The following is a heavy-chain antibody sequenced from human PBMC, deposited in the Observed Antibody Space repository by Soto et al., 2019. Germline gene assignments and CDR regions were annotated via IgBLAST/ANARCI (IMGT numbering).Heavy chain of an antibody. CDR3: ARASNYDILTGYYPTYFDY. Sequence: QVQLQESGPGLVKPSGTLSLTCAVSGGSISSSNWWSWVRQPPGKGLEWIGEIYHSGSTNYNPSLKSRVTISVDKSKNQFSLKLSSVTAADTAVYYCARASNYDILTGYYPTYFDYWGRGILVTVSS. D-gene: IGHD3-9*01. CDR2: IYHSGST. CDR1: GGSISSSNW. V-gene: IGHV4-4*02. J-gene: IGHJ4*02.